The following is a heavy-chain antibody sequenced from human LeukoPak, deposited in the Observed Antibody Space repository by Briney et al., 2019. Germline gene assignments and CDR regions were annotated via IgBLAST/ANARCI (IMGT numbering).Heavy chain of an antibody. CDR1: DGSISSGAYS. J-gene: IGHJ3*02. Sequence: PSETLSLTCTVSDGSISSGAYSWNWIRQPPGRGLEWVGYIYHGGNPYYNPSLKSRVTISVDWSKNQFSLKLSSVTAADTAVYYCARDYGLSRFNDAFDIWGQGTMVTVSS. CDR3: ARDYGLSRFNDAFDI. CDR2: IYHGGNP. D-gene: IGHD3-16*01. V-gene: IGHV4-30-2*01.